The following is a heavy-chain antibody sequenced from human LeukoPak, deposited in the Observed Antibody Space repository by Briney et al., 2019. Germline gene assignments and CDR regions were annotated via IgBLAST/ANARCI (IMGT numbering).Heavy chain of an antibody. CDR3: AKGCPGGSCFSGSWFDP. Sequence: SETLSLTCTVSGGSISSYYWTWIRQPPGKGLEWIGYIYYSGNTNYNPSLKSRVTMSVDTSKNQFSLKLSSVTAADTAVYYCAKGCPGGSCFSGSWFDPWGQGTLVTVSS. CDR2: IYYSGNT. V-gene: IGHV4-59*12. J-gene: IGHJ5*02. CDR1: GGSISSYY. D-gene: IGHD2-15*01.